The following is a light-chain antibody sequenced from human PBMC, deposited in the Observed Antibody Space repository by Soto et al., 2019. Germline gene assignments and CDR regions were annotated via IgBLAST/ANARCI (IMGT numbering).Light chain of an antibody. CDR1: QSVSSY. Sequence: EIVLTQSPGTLSLSPGERATLSCRASQSVSSYLALCQQKPGQAPRLLIYDASNRATGIPARFSGSGSGTDFTLTISSLEPEDFAVYYCQQRSNWPPITFGQGTRLEI. J-gene: IGKJ5*01. CDR3: QQRSNWPPIT. CDR2: DAS. V-gene: IGKV3-11*01.